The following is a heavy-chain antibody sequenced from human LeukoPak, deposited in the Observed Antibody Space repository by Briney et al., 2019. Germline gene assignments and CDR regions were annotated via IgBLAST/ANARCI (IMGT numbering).Heavy chain of an antibody. CDR2: IWSDGTNK. CDR1: GFTFNHNG. Sequence: GGSLRLSCAATGFTFNHNGMHLVRQAPGKGLEWVAVIWSDGTNKYYGDSVKGRFTISRVDSENTIYLQMNSLAPEDTGVYYCAKDAQGGFEYSNSLEKWGQGTPVTVST. J-gene: IGHJ4*02. CDR3: AKDAQGGFEYSNSLEK. V-gene: IGHV3-33*06. D-gene: IGHD4-11*01.